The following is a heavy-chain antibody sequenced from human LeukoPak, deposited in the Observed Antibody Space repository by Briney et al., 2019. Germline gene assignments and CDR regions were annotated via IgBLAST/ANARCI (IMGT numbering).Heavy chain of an antibody. CDR2: INHSGST. V-gene: IGHV4-34*01. D-gene: IGHD3-10*01. J-gene: IGHJ3*02. CDR3: ARERDGDDAFDI. CDR1: GGSFSGYY. Sequence: SETLSLTCAVYGGSFSGYYWSWIRQPPGKGLEWIGEINHSGSTNYNPSLKSRVTISVNTSKNQFSLKLSSVTAADTAVYYCARERDGDDAFDIWGQGTMVTVSS.